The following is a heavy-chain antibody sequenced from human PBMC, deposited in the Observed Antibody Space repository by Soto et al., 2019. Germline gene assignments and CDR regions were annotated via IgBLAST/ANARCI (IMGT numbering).Heavy chain of an antibody. J-gene: IGHJ3*02. D-gene: IGHD5-12*01. CDR3: GDSQSVIVATIGAFHS. V-gene: IGHV2-5*01. CDR1: GFSLSTSGVG. Sequence: SGPTLVNPTQTLTLTCTFSGFSLSTSGVGVGWIRQSPGKPIEPIALTYWNDDKRYSPSLKSRLTNTKDSSKIPVVLTMTIIVPVYTSTYYCGDSQSVIVATIGAFHSWGQGIMVTVSS. CDR2: TYWNDDK.